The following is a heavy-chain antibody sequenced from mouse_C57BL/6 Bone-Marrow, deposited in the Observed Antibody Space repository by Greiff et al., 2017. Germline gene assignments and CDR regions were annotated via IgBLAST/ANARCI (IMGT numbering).Heavy chain of an antibody. Sequence: EVMLVESGGGLVKPGGSLKLSCAASGFTFSSYAMSWVRQTPEKRLEWVATISDGGSYTYYPDNVKGRFTISRDNAKNNLYLQMSHLKSEDTAMYYCARSSDYYGSLFAYWGQGTLVTVSA. J-gene: IGHJ3*01. CDR2: ISDGGSYT. CDR1: GFTFSSYA. CDR3: ARSSDYYGSLFAY. D-gene: IGHD1-1*01. V-gene: IGHV5-4*03.